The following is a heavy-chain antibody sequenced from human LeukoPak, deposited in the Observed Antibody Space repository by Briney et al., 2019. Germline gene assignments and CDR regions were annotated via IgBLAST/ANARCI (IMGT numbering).Heavy chain of an antibody. V-gene: IGHV3-30*18. J-gene: IGHJ6*02. CDR2: ISYDGRSK. CDR1: GFTFSSPG. Sequence: GGSLRLPCAASGFTFSSPGMHWVRQAPGKGLEWVAVISYDGRSKYYGDSVKGRFTISRDNSKDTLYLQMNSLRAEDSAVYYCAKDLGYYSSYYYGMDVWGQGTTVTVSS. CDR3: AKDLGYYSSYYYGMDV. D-gene: IGHD4-11*01.